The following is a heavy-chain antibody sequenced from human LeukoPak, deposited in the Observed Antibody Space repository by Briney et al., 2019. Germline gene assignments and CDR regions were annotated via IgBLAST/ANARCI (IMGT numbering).Heavy chain of an antibody. J-gene: IGHJ4*02. CDR1: GLPFTNYW. CDR2: IKEDGSVM. D-gene: IGHD6-19*01. CDR3: ARDLWGSYSTGSYLDY. V-gene: IGHV3-7*01. Sequence: PGGSLRLSCAASGLPFTNYWMSWVRRAPGKGLEWVANIKEDGSVMYYVDSLKGRFTISRDSAQNSLYLQMNSLRVEDTAVYFCARDLWGSYSTGSYLDYWGQGALVTVSS.